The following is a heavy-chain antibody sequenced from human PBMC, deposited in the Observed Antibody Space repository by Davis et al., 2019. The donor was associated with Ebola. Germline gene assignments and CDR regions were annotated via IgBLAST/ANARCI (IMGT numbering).Heavy chain of an antibody. J-gene: IGHJ5*01. CDR2: IIPILGIA. V-gene: IGHV1-69*04. Sequence: AASVKVSCKASGGTFSSYTISWVRQAPGQGLEWMGRIIPILGIANYAQKFQGRVTMTRDTSTSTVYMELSSLRSEDTAVYYCARELDSNTGWFDSWGQGTLVTVSS. D-gene: IGHD2/OR15-2a*01. CDR1: GGTFSSYT. CDR3: ARELDSNTGWFDS.